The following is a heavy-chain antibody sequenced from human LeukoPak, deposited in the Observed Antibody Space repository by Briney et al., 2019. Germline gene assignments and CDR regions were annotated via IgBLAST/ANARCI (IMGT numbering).Heavy chain of an antibody. Sequence: GGSLRLSCAVSGFTFDAYAMSWVRQAPGKGLERVSGINWNGGRTGYADSVKGRFTISRDNAKNTLYLQINSLRAEDTAVYYCARVGAATYAFDIWGQGTMVTVSS. CDR3: ARVGAATYAFDI. CDR1: GFTFDAYA. CDR2: INWNGGRT. J-gene: IGHJ3*02. V-gene: IGHV3-20*04. D-gene: IGHD3-16*01.